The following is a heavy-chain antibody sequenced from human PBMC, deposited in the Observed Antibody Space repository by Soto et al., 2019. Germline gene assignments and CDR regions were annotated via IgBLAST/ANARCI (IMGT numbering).Heavy chain of an antibody. V-gene: IGHV1-46*01. J-gene: IGHJ1*01. D-gene: IGHD2-15*01. CDR3: AKDGVPYCSGGSCYRYFQH. CDR2: INPSGGST. CDR1: GYTFTSYY. Sequence: ASVKVSCKASGYTFTSYYMHWVRQAPGQGLEWMGIINPSGGSTSYAQKFQGRFTISRDNSKNTLYLQMNSLRAEDTAVYYCAKDGVPYCSGGSCYRYFQHWGQGTLVTVSS.